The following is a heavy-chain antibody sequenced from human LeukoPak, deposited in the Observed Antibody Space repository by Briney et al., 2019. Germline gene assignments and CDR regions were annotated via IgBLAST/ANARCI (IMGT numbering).Heavy chain of an antibody. CDR3: AVRGVDKYYFDY. J-gene: IGHJ4*02. Sequence: SVKVSCKASGYTFTSYGISWVRQAPGQGLEWMGGIIPIFGTANYAQKFQGRVTITADESTSTAYMELSSLRSEDTAVYYCAVRGVDKYYFDYWGQGTLVTVSS. CDR1: GYTFTSYG. CDR2: IIPIFGTA. V-gene: IGHV1-69*13. D-gene: IGHD3-10*01.